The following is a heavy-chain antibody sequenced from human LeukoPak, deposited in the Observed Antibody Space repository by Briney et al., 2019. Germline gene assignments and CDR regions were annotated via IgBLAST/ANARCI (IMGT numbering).Heavy chain of an antibody. CDR1: GYTFTSYG. CDR2: ISAYNGNT. J-gene: IGHJ4*02. D-gene: IGHD3-22*01. CDR3: ASEREYESSGYCQPY. V-gene: IGHV1-18*01. Sequence: ASVKVSCKASGYTFTSYGISWVQQAPGQGLEWMGWISAYNGNTKYTQKLQGRVTMTTETSSSTAYMELRSLRSDDTAVYYCASEREYESSGYCQPYWGQGTLVTVSS.